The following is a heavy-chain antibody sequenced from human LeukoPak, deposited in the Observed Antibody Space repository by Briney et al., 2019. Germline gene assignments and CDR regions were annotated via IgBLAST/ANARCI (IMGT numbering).Heavy chain of an antibody. D-gene: IGHD3-3*01. V-gene: IGHV3-53*01. CDR1: GFTVSSNY. CDR2: IYSGDTT. CDR3: ARGGSVLRFVEWPPPRGDDFDYYMAV. Sequence: GGSLRLSCAASGFTVSSNYMSWVRQAPGKGLEWVSLIYSGDTTYYADSVKGRFTISRDNSKNTLYLQMNSLRAADTAVYYCARGGSVLRFVEWPPPRGDDFDYYMAVWGKGTTVTVSS. J-gene: IGHJ6*03.